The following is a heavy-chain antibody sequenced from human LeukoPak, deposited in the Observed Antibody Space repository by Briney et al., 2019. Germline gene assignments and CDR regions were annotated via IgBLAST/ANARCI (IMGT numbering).Heavy chain of an antibody. CDR3: ARSRALYSSSWYYYYMDV. V-gene: IGHV3-20*04. CDR1: GFTFDDYG. D-gene: IGHD6-13*01. Sequence: GGSLRLSCAASGFTFDDYGMSWVRQAPGKGLEWVSGINRNGGSTGYADSVKGRFTISRDNAKNSLYLQMNSLRAEDTALYYCARSRALYSSSWYYYYMDVWGKGTMVTVSS. J-gene: IGHJ6*03. CDR2: INRNGGST.